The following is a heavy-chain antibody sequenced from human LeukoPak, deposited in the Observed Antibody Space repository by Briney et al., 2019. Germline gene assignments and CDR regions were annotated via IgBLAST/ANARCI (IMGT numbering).Heavy chain of an antibody. CDR2: VSFDGSKK. D-gene: IGHD5-18*01. CDR3: AKELRGYSYGEH. Sequence: GGSLRLSCAASGFTFNNYGMHWFRQAPGKGLEWVAVVSFDGSKKFYGDSVKGRFTISRDSSKDTLSLQMNSPRAEDTAVYYCAKELRGYSYGEHWGQGTLVTVSS. V-gene: IGHV3-30*18. CDR1: GFTFNNYG. J-gene: IGHJ4*02.